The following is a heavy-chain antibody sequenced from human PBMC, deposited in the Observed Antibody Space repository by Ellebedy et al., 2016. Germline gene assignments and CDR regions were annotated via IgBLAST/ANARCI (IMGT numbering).Heavy chain of an antibody. D-gene: IGHD3-22*01. V-gene: IGHV1-18*01. CDR2: ISAYNGNT. Sequence: ASVKVSXXASGYTFTSYGISWVRQAPGQGLEWMGWISAYNGNTNYAQKLQGRVTMTTDISTSTAYMELRSLRSDDTAVYYCARDRQSWYYDSIGPTAFDIWGQGTMVTVSS. CDR3: ARDRQSWYYDSIGPTAFDI. CDR1: GYTFTSYG. J-gene: IGHJ3*02.